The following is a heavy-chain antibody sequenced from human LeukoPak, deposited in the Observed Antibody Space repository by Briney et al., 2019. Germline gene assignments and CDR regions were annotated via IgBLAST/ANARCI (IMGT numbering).Heavy chain of an antibody. V-gene: IGHV3-23*01. J-gene: IGHJ4*02. Sequence: GGSLRLSCAASGFTFVDHAMHWVRQAPGKGLEWVSGISGSGDSTYYGDSVKGRFTISRDNSKNTLYLQMNSLRAEDTAVYYCAKEKQTNFDYWGQGTLVTVSS. CDR1: GFTFVDHA. CDR3: AKEKQTNFDY. CDR2: ISGSGDST.